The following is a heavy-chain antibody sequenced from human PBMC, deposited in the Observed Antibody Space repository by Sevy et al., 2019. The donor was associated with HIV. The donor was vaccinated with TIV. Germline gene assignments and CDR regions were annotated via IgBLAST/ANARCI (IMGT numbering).Heavy chain of an antibody. CDR1: GGSFSGYY. J-gene: IGHJ6*02. CDR2: INHSGST. Sequence: SETLSLTCAVYGGSFSGYYWSWIRQPPGKGLEWIGEINHSGSTNYNPSLKSRVTRSVDTSKNHLSLKLSSVTAADTAVYYCARGITRIVRYYYYGMDVWGQGTTVTVSS. V-gene: IGHV4-34*01. D-gene: IGHD3-22*01. CDR3: ARGITRIVRYYYYGMDV.